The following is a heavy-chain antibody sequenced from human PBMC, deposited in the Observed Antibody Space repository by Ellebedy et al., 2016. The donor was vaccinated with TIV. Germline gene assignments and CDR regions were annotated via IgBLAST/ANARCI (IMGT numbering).Heavy chain of an antibody. CDR1: GFTFSRYE. CDR2: ISSSGSTI. Sequence: LSLTCAASGFTFSRYEMNWVRQAPGKGLEWVSYISSSGSTIYYADSVKGRFTISRDNSKNTLYLQMNSLRAEDTAVYYCARDTYDILAGLDYWGQGTLVTVSS. J-gene: IGHJ4*02. CDR3: ARDTYDILAGLDY. D-gene: IGHD3-9*01. V-gene: IGHV3-48*03.